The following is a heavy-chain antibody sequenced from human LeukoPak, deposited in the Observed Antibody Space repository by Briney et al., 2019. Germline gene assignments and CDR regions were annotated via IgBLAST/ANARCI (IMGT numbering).Heavy chain of an antibody. CDR2: ISGSGDNT. V-gene: IGHV3-23*01. Sequence: GGSLKLSCAASGFNFSSYAMSWVRQAPGKGLEWVSSISGSGDNTYYAESVKGRFTISRDNSKNTLFLQMNSLRAEDTAVFYCAERSGYTTGWFFDFWGQGTLVTVSS. CDR1: GFNFSSYA. CDR3: AERSGYTTGWFFDF. D-gene: IGHD6-19*01. J-gene: IGHJ4*02.